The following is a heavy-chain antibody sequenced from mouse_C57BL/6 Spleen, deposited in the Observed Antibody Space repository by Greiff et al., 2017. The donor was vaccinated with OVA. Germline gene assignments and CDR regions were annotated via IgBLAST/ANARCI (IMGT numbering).Heavy chain of an antibody. V-gene: IGHV1-64*01. CDR3: ASGGENYFDY. CDR2: IHPNSGST. J-gene: IGHJ2*01. CDR1: GYTFTSYW. Sequence: QVHVKQPGAELVKPGASVKLSCKASGYTFTSYWMHWVKQRPGQGLEWIGMIHPNSGSTNYNEKFKNKATLTVDKSSNTTYMQLSSLTSEDSAVYYCASGGENYFDYWGQGTTLTVSS.